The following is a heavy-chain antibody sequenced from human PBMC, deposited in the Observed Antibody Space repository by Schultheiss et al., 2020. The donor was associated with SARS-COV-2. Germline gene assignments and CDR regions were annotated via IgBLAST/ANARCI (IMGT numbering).Heavy chain of an antibody. Sequence: GESLKISCKGSGYSFSSYWLGWVRQMPGKGLEWMGIIYPGESDTRYSPSFQGQVTISADKSISTAYLQWSSLKASDTAMYYCARQHCGGDCPFDYWGQGTLVTVSS. J-gene: IGHJ4*02. CDR1: GYSFSSYW. CDR2: IYPGESDT. CDR3: ARQHCGGDCPFDY. V-gene: IGHV5-51*01. D-gene: IGHD2-21*02.